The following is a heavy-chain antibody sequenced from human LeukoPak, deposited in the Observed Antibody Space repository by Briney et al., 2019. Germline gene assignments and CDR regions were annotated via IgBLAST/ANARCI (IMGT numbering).Heavy chain of an antibody. J-gene: IGHJ4*02. Sequence: GGSLRLSCVASGFSFSSYGMSWVRQAPGKGLEWVALISGSSGTTYYADSVKGRFTISRDNSKNTLYLQMNSLRAEDTAVYYCAKGLGPSGYEKYYFDCWGQGTLVSVSS. D-gene: IGHD5-12*01. CDR2: ISGSSGTT. CDR1: GFSFSSYG. CDR3: AKGLGPSGYEKYYFDC. V-gene: IGHV3-23*01.